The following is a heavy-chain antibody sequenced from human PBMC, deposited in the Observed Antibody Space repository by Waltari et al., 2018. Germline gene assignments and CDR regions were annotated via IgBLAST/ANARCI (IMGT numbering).Heavy chain of an antibody. CDR1: GCPISSYF. Sequence: QVQLQESGPGLVKPSETLSLTCTVSGCPISSYFWSWIRQPAGKGLEWLGRIYTSGSTNYNPSLKSRVTMSVDTSKNQFSLKLSSVTAADTAVYYCAREDGGSYTGGAFDIWGQGTMVTVSS. CDR2: IYTSGST. V-gene: IGHV4-4*07. J-gene: IGHJ3*02. CDR3: AREDGGSYTGGAFDI. D-gene: IGHD1-26*01.